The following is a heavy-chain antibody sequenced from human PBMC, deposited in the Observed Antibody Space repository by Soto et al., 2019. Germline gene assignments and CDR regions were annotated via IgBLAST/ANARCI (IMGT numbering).Heavy chain of an antibody. CDR1: GFTFHAHT. V-gene: IGHV3-30*18. CDR2: VSSDESIK. D-gene: IGHD1-1*01. Sequence: QVQLVESGGRAVQPGGSLRLSCVASGFTFHAHTMHWVRQAPGKVLEWVAVVSSDESIKNYVASVKGRFTISRDNSKKILYLKMNRLRVEDTAVYYCAKDSQNWQIDYWGQGTLVTVSS. J-gene: IGHJ4*02. CDR3: AKDSQNWQIDY.